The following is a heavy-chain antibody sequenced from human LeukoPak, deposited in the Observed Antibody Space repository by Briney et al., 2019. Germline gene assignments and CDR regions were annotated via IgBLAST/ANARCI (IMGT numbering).Heavy chain of an antibody. Sequence: NASETLSLTCTVSGGSISNSDYYWGWIRQPPGKGLEWIGSIYYSGSAYYNPSLKSRVTISVDTSKNQFSLKLSSVTAADTAVYYCARGSLARSGWYDHWGQGALVTVSS. J-gene: IGHJ5*02. CDR2: IYYSGSA. D-gene: IGHD6-19*01. CDR1: GGSISNSDYY. V-gene: IGHV4-39*07. CDR3: ARGSLARSGWYDH.